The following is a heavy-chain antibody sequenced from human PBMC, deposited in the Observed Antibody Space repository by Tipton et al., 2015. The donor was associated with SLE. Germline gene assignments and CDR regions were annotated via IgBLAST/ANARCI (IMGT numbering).Heavy chain of an antibody. Sequence: LRLSCTVSGGSISSSSYYWGWIRQPPGKGLEWIGSIYSSGYTNYNPSLKSRVTMSVDTSKNQFSLKVSSVTAADTAVYYCARDLWDPYGSGSIHYYGMDVWGQGTTVTVSS. CDR3: ARDLWDPYGSGSIHYYGMDV. J-gene: IGHJ6*02. D-gene: IGHD3-10*01. CDR1: GGSISSSSYY. V-gene: IGHV4-39*07. CDR2: IYSSGYT.